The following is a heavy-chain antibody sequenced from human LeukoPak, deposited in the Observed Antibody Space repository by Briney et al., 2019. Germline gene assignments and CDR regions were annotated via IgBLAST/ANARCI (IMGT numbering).Heavy chain of an antibody. CDR3: ARDSSHRGGKVDTSYMDV. D-gene: IGHD2-15*01. V-gene: IGHV1-2*02. Sequence: ASVKVSCKASGYTFTGYYMHWVRQAPGQGLEWMGWINPNSGGTNYAQKFQGRVTMTRDTSISTAYMELSRLRSDDTAVYYCARDSSHRGGKVDTSYMDVWGKGTAVTVSS. J-gene: IGHJ6*03. CDR1: GYTFTGYY. CDR2: INPNSGGT.